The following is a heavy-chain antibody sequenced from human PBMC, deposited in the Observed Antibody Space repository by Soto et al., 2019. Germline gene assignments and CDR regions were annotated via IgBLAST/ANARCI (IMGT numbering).Heavy chain of an antibody. CDR2: INSDGTTI. CDR3: VRDRGYPDSFDI. Sequence: GGSLRLSCAASGFTFSTYPMPWVRQAPGKGLVWVSHINSDGTTIVYADSVKGRFTISRDNAKNTLYLQMNSLRVEDTAVYFCVRDRGYPDSFDIWGPGTLVTVSS. D-gene: IGHD3-10*01. V-gene: IGHV3-74*01. J-gene: IGHJ3*02. CDR1: GFTFSTYP.